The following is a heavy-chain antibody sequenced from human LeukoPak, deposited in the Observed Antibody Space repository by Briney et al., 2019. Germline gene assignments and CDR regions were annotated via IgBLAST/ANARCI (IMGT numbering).Heavy chain of an antibody. Sequence: GGSLRLSCAASGFTFSSYAMSWVRQAPGKGLEWVSAISGSGGSTYYADSVKGRFTISRDNAKNSLYLQMNSLRAEDTAVYYCARDGAPLDYWGQGTLLTVSS. J-gene: IGHJ4*02. D-gene: IGHD1-26*01. CDR3: ARDGAPLDY. CDR1: GFTFSSYA. V-gene: IGHV3-23*01. CDR2: ISGSGGST.